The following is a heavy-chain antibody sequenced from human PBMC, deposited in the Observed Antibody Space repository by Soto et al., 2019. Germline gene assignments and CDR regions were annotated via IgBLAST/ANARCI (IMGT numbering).Heavy chain of an antibody. V-gene: IGHV4-31*03. CDR3: ARVPSGDYDFWSGGTYYYYYMDV. D-gene: IGHD3-3*01. J-gene: IGHJ6*03. Sequence: PSETLSLTCTFSGCSISSGGYYWSWIRQHPGKGLEWIGYIYYSGSTYYNPSLKSRVTISVDTSKIQFSLKLSSVTAADTAVYYCARVPSGDYDFWSGGTYYYYYMDVWGKGTTVTVSS. CDR2: IYYSGST. CDR1: GCSISSGGYY.